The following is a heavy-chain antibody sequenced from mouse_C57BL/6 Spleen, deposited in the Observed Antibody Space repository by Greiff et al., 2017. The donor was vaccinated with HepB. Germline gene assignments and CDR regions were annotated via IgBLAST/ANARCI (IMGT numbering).Heavy chain of an antibody. CDR1: GFTFTDYY. CDR2: IRNKANGYTT. J-gene: IGHJ3*01. CDR3: ASDSDDGYYFAY. V-gene: IGHV7-3*01. Sequence: EVMLVESGGGLVQPGGSLSLSCAASGFTFTDYYMSWVRQPPGKALEWLGFIRNKANGYTTEYSASVKGRFTISRDNSQSILYLQMNALRAEDSATYYCASDSDDGYYFAYWGQGTLVTVSA. D-gene: IGHD2-3*01.